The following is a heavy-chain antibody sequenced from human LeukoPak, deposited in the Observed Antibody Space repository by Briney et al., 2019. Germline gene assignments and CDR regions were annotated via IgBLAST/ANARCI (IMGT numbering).Heavy chain of an antibody. D-gene: IGHD3-10*01. CDR1: GYITTSCC. V-gene: IGHV5-51*01. J-gene: IGHJ4*02. CDR3: ARLVSQERGLLWFGELDFDY. CDR2: IYSDDYDT. Sequence: AESLKISCKAAGYITTSCCIGWVRHMAAKLLEWRGIIYSDDYDTRYSTSFQGQATNAEDKSISTAYMQWSSLKASDTAMYYCARLVSQERGLLWFGELDFDYWGQGTLVTVSS.